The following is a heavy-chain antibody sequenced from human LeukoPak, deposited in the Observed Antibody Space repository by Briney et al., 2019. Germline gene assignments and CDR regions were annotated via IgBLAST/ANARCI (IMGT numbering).Heavy chain of an antibody. CDR3: ARDLNWLLFDY. CDR1: GFTFSNYA. J-gene: IGHJ4*02. Sequence: GGSLRLSCAASGFTFSNYAMSWVRQAPGKGLEWVSAIGGTGVGTYYADSVKGRFTISRDNAKNTLYLQMNSLRAEDTAVYYCARDLNWLLFDYWGQGTLVTVSS. V-gene: IGHV3-23*01. CDR2: IGGTGVGT. D-gene: IGHD3-9*01.